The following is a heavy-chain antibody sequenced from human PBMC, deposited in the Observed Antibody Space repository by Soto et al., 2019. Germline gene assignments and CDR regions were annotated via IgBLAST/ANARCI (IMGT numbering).Heavy chain of an antibody. CDR1: GGSISSSSSF. D-gene: IGHD2-15*01. CDR3: ARHYCSGGSCTWYFHY. Sequence: SETLSLTCTVSGGSISSSSSFWGWIRQPPGKGLEWIGSMSYGGSTYYNPSLKSRVTISVDTSKNQFSLKLSSVTAADTAVYYCARHYCSGGSCTWYFHYWGQGTLVTVSS. CDR2: MSYGGST. J-gene: IGHJ4*02. V-gene: IGHV4-39*01.